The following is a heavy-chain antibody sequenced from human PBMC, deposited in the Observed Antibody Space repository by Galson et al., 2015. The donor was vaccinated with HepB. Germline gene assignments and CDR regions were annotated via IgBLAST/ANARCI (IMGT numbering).Heavy chain of an antibody. CDR2: IFHDGSSQ. J-gene: IGHJ2*01. CDR1: GFTFSHYA. V-gene: IGHV3-30-3*01. D-gene: IGHD3-10*01. CDR3: VRDMEGNWYGDFDL. Sequence: SLRLSCAASGFTFSHYAMHWVRQAPGSGLEWVALIFHDGSSQYYGAAVKGRFTVSKDNSENTLYLQMNSLTPEDTATYFCVRDMEGNWYGDFDLWGRGTLVTVSS.